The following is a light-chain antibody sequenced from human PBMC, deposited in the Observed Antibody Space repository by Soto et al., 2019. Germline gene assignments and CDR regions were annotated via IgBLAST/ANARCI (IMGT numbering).Light chain of an antibody. CDR2: GNS. J-gene: IGLJ2*01. V-gene: IGLV1-40*01. CDR1: SSNIGAGYD. Sequence: QHVLTQPPSVSGAPGQRVTISCTGSSSNIGAGYDVHWYQQLPGTAPKLLIYGNSNRPSGVPDRFSGSKSGTSASLAITGLQAEDEADYYCQSYDSSLSGVVFGGGTQLTVL. CDR3: QSYDSSLSGVV.